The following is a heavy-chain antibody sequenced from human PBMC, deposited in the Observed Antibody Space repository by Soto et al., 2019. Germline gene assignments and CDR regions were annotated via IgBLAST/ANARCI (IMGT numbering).Heavy chain of an antibody. V-gene: IGHV3-9*01. D-gene: IGHD6-19*01. CDR1: GFTFDDYA. Sequence: EVQLVESGGGLVQPGRSLRLSCAASGFTFDDYAMHWVRQAPGKGLEWVSGISWNSGNIGYADSVKGRFTISRDNAKNSLNLQMNSLRAEDTALYYCAKDPKAIAVAAGYFDLWGRGTLVTVSS. CDR3: AKDPKAIAVAAGYFDL. CDR2: ISWNSGNI. J-gene: IGHJ2*01.